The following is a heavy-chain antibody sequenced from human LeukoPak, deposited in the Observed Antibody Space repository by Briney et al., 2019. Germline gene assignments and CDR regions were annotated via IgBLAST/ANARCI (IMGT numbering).Heavy chain of an antibody. J-gene: IGHJ6*03. CDR2: INHSGST. Sequence: PSETLSLTCAVCGGCVSGYYWIWIRQPPGKGLEWMGEINHSGSTNYNPPLKSRVTISVDASKNQFCLKLSSVTAADTAVYYCARRRSSGYPNYYYYYMDVWGKGTTVTVSS. CDR3: ARRRSSGYPNYYYYYMDV. V-gene: IGHV4-34*01. D-gene: IGHD3-22*01. CDR1: GGCVSGYY.